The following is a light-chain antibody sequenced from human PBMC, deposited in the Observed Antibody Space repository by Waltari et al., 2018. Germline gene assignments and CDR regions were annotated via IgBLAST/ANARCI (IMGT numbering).Light chain of an antibody. V-gene: IGLV6-57*02. CDR3: QSHDNNNVI. CDR2: END. CDR1: GGSIASKD. Sequence: FMLTQPHSVSESPGKTITISCTGSGGSIASKDVQWFQQRPGSAPIILIFENDQRRPGVPDRFSGSTDRSSNSASLTISGLKTEDEADYYCQSHDNNNVIFGGGTKLTVL. J-gene: IGLJ2*01.